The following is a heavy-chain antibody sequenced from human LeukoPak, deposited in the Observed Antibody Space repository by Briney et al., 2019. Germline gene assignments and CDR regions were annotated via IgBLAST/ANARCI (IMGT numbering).Heavy chain of an antibody. CDR2: ISSSSSYI. CDR3: ARDEGGCSSTSCYQGGKFDY. V-gene: IGHV3-21*01. CDR1: GFTFSSYS. Sequence: PGGSLRLSCAASGFTFSSYSMNWVRQAPGKGLEWVSSISSSSSYIYYADSVKGRFTISRDNAKNSLYLQMNSLRAEDTAVYYCARDEGGCSSTSCYQGGKFDYWGQGTLVTVSS. J-gene: IGHJ4*02. D-gene: IGHD2-2*01.